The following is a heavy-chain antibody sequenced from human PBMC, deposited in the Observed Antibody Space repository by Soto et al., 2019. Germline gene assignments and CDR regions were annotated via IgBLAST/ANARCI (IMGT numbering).Heavy chain of an antibody. V-gene: IGHV4-4*08. Sequence: SETLSLTCTVSGGSISNSYWSWIRQSPEKGLEWIGYIYSSGSTNYNPSLNSRVTISVDTSKNQFSLKLSSLSAADTAVYYCARDSPAFLYGSGPWDVWGQGTTVTVSS. D-gene: IGHD3-10*01. CDR1: GGSISNSY. CDR2: IYSSGST. J-gene: IGHJ6*02. CDR3: ARDSPAFLYGSGPWDV.